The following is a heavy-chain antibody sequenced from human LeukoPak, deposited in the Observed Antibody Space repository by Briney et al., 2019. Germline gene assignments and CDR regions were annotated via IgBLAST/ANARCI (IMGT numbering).Heavy chain of an antibody. CDR2: INPDNSDT. D-gene: IGHD2-2*01. J-gene: IGHJ6*02. CDR1: GYRFTTYS. CDR3: ARQGSCDSTRCYVYYHSGMDV. Sequence: GEPLKISCKASGYRFTTYSIGWVRQMPGKGLEWMGIINPDNSDTTYSPSFQGQVTISADKSTSTAYLQWSSLKTSDTAMYYCARQGSCDSTRCYVYYHSGMDVWGQGTTVTVSS. V-gene: IGHV5-51*01.